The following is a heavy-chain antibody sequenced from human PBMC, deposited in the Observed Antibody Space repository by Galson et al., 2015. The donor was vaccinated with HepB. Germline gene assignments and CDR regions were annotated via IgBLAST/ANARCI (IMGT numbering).Heavy chain of an antibody. D-gene: IGHD6-13*01. CDR2: ISYDGSNK. V-gene: IGHV3-30-3*01. CDR1: GFTFSSYA. CDR3: ARDGEQQLALRLFDY. Sequence: SLRLSCAASGFTFSSYAMHWVHQAPGKGLEWVAVISYDGSNKYYADSVKGRFTISRDNSKNTLYLQMNSLRAEDTAVYYCARDGEQQLALRLFDYWGQGTLATVSS. J-gene: IGHJ4*02.